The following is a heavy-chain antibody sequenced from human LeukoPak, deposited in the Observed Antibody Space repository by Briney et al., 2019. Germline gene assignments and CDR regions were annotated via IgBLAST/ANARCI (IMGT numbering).Heavy chain of an antibody. D-gene: IGHD3-10*01. CDR3: ARERAYYYGSGSYYNGVVDAFDI. J-gene: IGHJ3*02. Sequence: SQTLSLTCTVSGGSISSGSYYWSWIRQPAGKGLEWIGRIYTTGSTNYNPSLKRRVTISVDTSKNQFSLKLSPVTAADTAVYYCARERAYYYGSGSYYNGVVDAFDIWGQGKMVTVSS. CDR2: IYTTGST. CDR1: GGSISSGSYY. V-gene: IGHV4-61*02.